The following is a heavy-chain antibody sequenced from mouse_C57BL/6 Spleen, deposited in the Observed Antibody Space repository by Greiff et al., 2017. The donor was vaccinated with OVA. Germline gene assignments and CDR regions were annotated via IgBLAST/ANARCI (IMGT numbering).Heavy chain of an antibody. Sequence: EVQLQQSGPELVKPGASVKISCKASGYTFTDYYMNWVKQSHGKSLEWIGDINPNNGGTSYNQKFKGKATLTVDKSSSTAYMELRSLTSEDSAVYYCARLGWDGGYFDYWGKGTTLTVSS. CDR3: ARLGWDGGYFDY. CDR1: GYTFTDYY. V-gene: IGHV1-26*01. J-gene: IGHJ2*01. CDR2: INPNNGGT. D-gene: IGHD4-1*01.